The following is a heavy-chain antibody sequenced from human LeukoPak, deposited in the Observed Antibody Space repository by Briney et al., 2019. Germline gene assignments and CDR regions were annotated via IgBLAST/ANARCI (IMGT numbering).Heavy chain of an antibody. Sequence: GGSLRLSCAASGFTFSSYAMSWVRQAPGKGLEWVSAISGSGGSTYYADSVKGRFTISRDNSKNTLYLEMSSLRAEDTAVYYCAKSGYNYDSNAYPFIDYWGQGTLVTVSS. CDR3: AKSGYNYDSNAYPFIDY. CDR2: ISGSGGST. V-gene: IGHV3-23*01. CDR1: GFTFSSYA. D-gene: IGHD3-22*01. J-gene: IGHJ4*02.